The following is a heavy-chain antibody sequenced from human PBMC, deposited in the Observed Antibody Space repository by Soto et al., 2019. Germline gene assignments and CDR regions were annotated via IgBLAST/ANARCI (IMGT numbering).Heavy chain of an antibody. CDR3: ARVMGGGYYYGTDV. D-gene: IGHD1-26*01. V-gene: IGHV1-2*02. Sequence: ASVNVSCKASGYTFTGYYMHWVRQAPGQGLEWMGWINPNSGGTNYAQKFQGRVTMTRETSISTAYMELSRLRSDDTAVYYCARVMGGGYYYGTDVWGKGNTVNVSS. CDR1: GYTFTGYY. J-gene: IGHJ6*04. CDR2: INPNSGGT.